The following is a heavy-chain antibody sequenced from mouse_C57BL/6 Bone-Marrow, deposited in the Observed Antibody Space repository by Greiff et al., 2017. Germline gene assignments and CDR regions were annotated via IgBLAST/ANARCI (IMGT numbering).Heavy chain of an antibody. Sequence: VQLQQSGAELVRPGASVTLSCKASGYTFTDYEMHWVKQTPVHGLEWIGAIDPETGGTAYNQKFKGKAILTADKSSSTAYMELRSLTSEDSAVYYCTSEGFYGSSLFAYGGQGTLVTVSA. D-gene: IGHD1-1*01. CDR3: TSEGFYGSSLFAY. V-gene: IGHV1-15*01. CDR2: IDPETGGT. J-gene: IGHJ3*01. CDR1: GYTFTDYE.